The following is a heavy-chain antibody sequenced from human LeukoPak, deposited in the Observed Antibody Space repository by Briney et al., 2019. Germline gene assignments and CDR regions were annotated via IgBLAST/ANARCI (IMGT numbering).Heavy chain of an antibody. CDR1: GDSVSSNSVT. CDR2: TYYRSTWYN. D-gene: IGHD2-2*01. Sequence: SQTLSLTCAISGDSVSSNSVTWNWIRQSPSRGLEWLGRTYYRSTWYNDYAVSVRGRITINPDTSKNQFSLHLNSVTPEDTAVYYCARRLTQYDCFDPWGQGILVTVSS. V-gene: IGHV6-1*01. CDR3: ARRLTQYDCFDP. J-gene: IGHJ5*02.